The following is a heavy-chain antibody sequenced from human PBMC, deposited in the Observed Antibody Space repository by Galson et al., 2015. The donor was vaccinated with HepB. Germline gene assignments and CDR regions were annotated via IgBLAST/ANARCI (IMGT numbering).Heavy chain of an antibody. D-gene: IGHD6-19*01. J-gene: IGHJ4*02. CDR3: ARAQIQYSSGWYGFDY. CDR2: ISSSSSYI. CDR1: GFIFSTYS. Sequence: RLSCAASGFIFSTYSMNWVRQAPGKGLEWVSSISSSSSYIYYADSVKGRFTISRDNAKNSLYLQMNSLRAEDTAVYYCARAQIQYSSGWYGFDYWGQGTLVTVSS. V-gene: IGHV3-21*01.